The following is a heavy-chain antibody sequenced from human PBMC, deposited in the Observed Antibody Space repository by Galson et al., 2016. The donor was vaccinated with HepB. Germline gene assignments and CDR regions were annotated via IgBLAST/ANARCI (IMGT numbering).Heavy chain of an antibody. CDR1: SFSFSTYG. D-gene: IGHD3-16*01. V-gene: IGHV3-33*01. J-gene: IGHJ4*02. CDR2: IWHDGRNK. CDR3: AREIQGRWYYFDY. Sequence: SLRLSCAASSFSFSTYGMHWVRQAPGKGLEWVAVIWHDGRNKQYADPVKGRFTIFRDNSKSTLNLQMNSLRVEDTAVYYCAREIQGRWYYFDYWGQGTLVTVSS.